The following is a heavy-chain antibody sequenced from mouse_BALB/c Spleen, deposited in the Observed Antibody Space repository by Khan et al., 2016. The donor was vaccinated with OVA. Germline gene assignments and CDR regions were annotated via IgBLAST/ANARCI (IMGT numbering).Heavy chain of an antibody. CDR3: ARSSYRYYRHFDV. D-gene: IGHD2-14*01. J-gene: IGHJ1*01. CDR1: GSTFTNYG. Sequence: QIQLVQSGPELKKPGETVKISCKASGSTFTNYGMNWVKQAPGKDLKWMGWIKTYTGEPTYADDFKGRFAFSLETSASTAYLQINSLKNEDTATYFCARSSYRYYRHFDVWGAGTTVTVSS. CDR2: IKTYTGEP. V-gene: IGHV9-3-1*01.